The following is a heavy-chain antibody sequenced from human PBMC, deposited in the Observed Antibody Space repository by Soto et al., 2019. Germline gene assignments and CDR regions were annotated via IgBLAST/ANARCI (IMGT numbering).Heavy chain of an antibody. Sequence: ASVKVSCKVSGYTLTELSMHWVLQAPGKGLEWMGGFDPEDGETIYAQKFQGRVTMTEDTSTDTAYMELSSLRSEDTAVYYCATVHCGGDCPHNYGMDVWGQGTTVTVSS. CDR2: FDPEDGET. J-gene: IGHJ6*02. CDR3: ATVHCGGDCPHNYGMDV. V-gene: IGHV1-24*01. CDR1: GYTLTELS. D-gene: IGHD2-21*02.